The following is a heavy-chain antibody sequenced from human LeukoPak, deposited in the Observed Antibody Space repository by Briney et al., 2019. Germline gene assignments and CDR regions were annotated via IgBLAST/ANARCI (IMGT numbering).Heavy chain of an antibody. Sequence: TAGGSLRLSCAASGFTFSDAWMSWVRQAPGKGLEWVGRIKSKTDGCTTDYAAPVKGRFTISRDDSKNTLYLQMTSLKTEDTAVYYCTTRGGSFSIFDYWGQGTLVTVSS. V-gene: IGHV3-15*01. CDR1: GFTFSDAW. CDR3: TTRGGSFSIFDY. CDR2: IKSKTDGCTT. D-gene: IGHD1-26*01. J-gene: IGHJ4*02.